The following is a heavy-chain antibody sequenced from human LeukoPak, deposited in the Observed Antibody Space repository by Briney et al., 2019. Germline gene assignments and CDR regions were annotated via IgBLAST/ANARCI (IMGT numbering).Heavy chain of an antibody. D-gene: IGHD5-12*01. CDR1: GGSISSSSYY. J-gene: IGHJ4*02. V-gene: IGHV4-39*07. CDR2: IYYSGST. Sequence: SETLSLTCTVSGGSISSSSYYWGWIRQPPGKGPEWIGSIYYSGSTNYNPSLKSRVTISVDTSKNQFSLKLSSVTAADTAVYYCARAYSGYDLGYWGQGTLVTVSS. CDR3: ARAYSGYDLGY.